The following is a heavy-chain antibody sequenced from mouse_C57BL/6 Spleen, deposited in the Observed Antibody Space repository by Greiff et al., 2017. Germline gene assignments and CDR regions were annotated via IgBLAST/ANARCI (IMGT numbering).Heavy chain of an antibody. CDR3: ARYYGSRYDYYAMDY. CDR2: IDPSDSYT. J-gene: IGHJ4*01. CDR1: GYTFTSYW. Sequence: VQLQQPGAELVMPGASVKLSCKASGYTFTSYWMHWVKQRPGQGLEWIGEIDPSDSYTNYNQKFKGKSTLTVDKSSSTAYMQLSSLTSEDSAVYYCARYYGSRYDYYAMDYWGQGTSVTVSS. D-gene: IGHD1-1*01. V-gene: IGHV1-69*01.